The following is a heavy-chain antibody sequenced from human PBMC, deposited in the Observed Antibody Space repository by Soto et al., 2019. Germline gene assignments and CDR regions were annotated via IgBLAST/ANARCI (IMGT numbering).Heavy chain of an antibody. CDR2: ISARGDII. CDR1: GFSFSTYA. J-gene: IGHJ4*02. Sequence: EVQLLESGGGLIQPGGSLRLSCAASGFSFSTYAMSWVRQAPGKGLEWVSTISARGDIIYYADSVKGRFTISRDNSRNTLYLQMKSLRAKDTAIYSCANDRGDGAYWGRGTLVTVSS. CDR3: ANDRGDGAY. D-gene: IGHD3-10*01. V-gene: IGHV3-23*01.